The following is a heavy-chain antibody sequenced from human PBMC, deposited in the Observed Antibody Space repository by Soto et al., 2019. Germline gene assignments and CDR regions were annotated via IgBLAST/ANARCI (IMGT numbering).Heavy chain of an antibody. Sequence: LETLSLTCTVSGGSISSYYWSWIRQPPGKGLEWIGYIYYSGSTNYNPSLKSRVTISVDTSKNQFSLKLSSVTAADTAVYYCAVETGTTGEFDYWGQGTLVTVSS. CDR2: IYYSGST. CDR3: AVETGTTGEFDY. V-gene: IGHV4-59*01. CDR1: GGSISSYY. J-gene: IGHJ4*02. D-gene: IGHD1-7*01.